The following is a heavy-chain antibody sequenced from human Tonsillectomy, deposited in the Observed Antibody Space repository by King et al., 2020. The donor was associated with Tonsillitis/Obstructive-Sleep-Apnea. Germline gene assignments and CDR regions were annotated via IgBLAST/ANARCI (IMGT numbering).Heavy chain of an antibody. Sequence: QLVQSGAEVKKPGASVKVHCKASGYTFPNYGISWVRQAPGQGIEWIGWISAYNGHTNYAQNLQDRVTMTTNTSTSTAYLELRSLRSDDTAVYYCARDSLSHYYDRSDYYTFKYWGQGTLVTVSS. CDR2: ISAYNGHT. CDR1: GYTFPNYG. J-gene: IGHJ4*02. V-gene: IGHV1-18*01. CDR3: ARDSLSHYYDRSDYYTFKY. D-gene: IGHD3-22*01.